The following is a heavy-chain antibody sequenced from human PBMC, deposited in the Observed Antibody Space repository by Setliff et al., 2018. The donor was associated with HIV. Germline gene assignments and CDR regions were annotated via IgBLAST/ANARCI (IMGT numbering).Heavy chain of an antibody. V-gene: IGHV4-39*07. J-gene: IGHJ5*01. CDR2: IYYTGTT. Sequence: SETLSLTCSVSGGSISSSSHYWGWIRQPPGNGLEWIASIYYTGTTYYNPSLKSRASISIETSKNQFSLRVTSVTAADSAIYYCARDLGSRTFDSWGQGTPVTVSS. CDR3: ARDLGSRTFDS. D-gene: IGHD3-10*01. CDR1: GGSISSSSHY.